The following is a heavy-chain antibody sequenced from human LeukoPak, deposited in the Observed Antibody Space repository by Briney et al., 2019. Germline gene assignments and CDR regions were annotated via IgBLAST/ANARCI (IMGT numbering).Heavy chain of an antibody. CDR3: ARAGGITGSEFDY. Sequence: SETLSLTWTVAGASISIYYWGWIRQPAGEGLEWIGRIYIGGGAYYNPSLKSRVTMSVDTSKSQFSLKLGSVTAADSALYYCARAGGITGSEFDYWGQGTLVTVSS. V-gene: IGHV4-4*07. D-gene: IGHD3-10*01. CDR1: GASISIYY. J-gene: IGHJ4*02. CDR2: IYIGGGA.